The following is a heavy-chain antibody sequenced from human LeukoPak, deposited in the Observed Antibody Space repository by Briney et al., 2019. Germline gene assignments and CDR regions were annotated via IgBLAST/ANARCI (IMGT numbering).Heavy chain of an antibody. CDR3: ARDPLTLYDYYMDV. J-gene: IGHJ6*03. D-gene: IGHD3-9*01. CDR2: IKQDGSEK. V-gene: IGHV3-7*01. Sequence: PGGSLRLSCAASGFTFSNYWMSWVRQAPGKGLEWVAKIKQDGSEKYYGDSVEGRFTISRDNAKNSLYLQMNSLGAEDTAVYYCARDPLTLYDYYMDVWGKGTTVTVSS. CDR1: GFTFSNYW.